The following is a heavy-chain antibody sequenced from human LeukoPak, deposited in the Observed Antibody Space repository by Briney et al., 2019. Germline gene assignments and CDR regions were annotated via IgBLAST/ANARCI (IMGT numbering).Heavy chain of an antibody. D-gene: IGHD6-19*01. CDR1: VGSFSGYY. CDR3: ARLSKWQWLAHDYYYMDV. J-gene: IGHJ6*03. Sequence: SETLSLTCAVYVGSFSGYYWSWPRQPPGKGLEWIGEINHSGSTNYNPSLKSRVTISVDTSKNQFSLKLSSVTAADTAVYYCARLSKWQWLAHDYYYMDVWGKGTTVTVSS. CDR2: INHSGST. V-gene: IGHV4-34*01.